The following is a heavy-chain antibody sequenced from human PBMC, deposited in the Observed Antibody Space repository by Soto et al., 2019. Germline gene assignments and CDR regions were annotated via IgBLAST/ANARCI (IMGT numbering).Heavy chain of an antibody. CDR3: ARVGCSGGSCYYYYMDV. Sequence: ASVKVSCKASGYTFTSYDINWVRQATGQGLEWMGWMNPNSGNTGYAQKFQGRVTMTRNTSISTAYMERSSLRSEDTAVYYCARVGCSGGSCYYYYMDVWGKGTTVTVSS. CDR2: MNPNSGNT. V-gene: IGHV1-8*01. J-gene: IGHJ6*03. D-gene: IGHD2-15*01. CDR1: GYTFTSYD.